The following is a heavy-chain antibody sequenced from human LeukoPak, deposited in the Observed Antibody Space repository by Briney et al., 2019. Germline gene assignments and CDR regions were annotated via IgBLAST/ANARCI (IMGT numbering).Heavy chain of an antibody. D-gene: IGHD2-21*01. Sequence: SETLSLTCAVYGGSFSDYYWSWIRQPPGKGLEWIGEINHSGSTNYNPSLKSRVTISVDTSKNQFSLKLSSVTAADTAVYYCARAQYSRFDPWGQGTLVTVSS. V-gene: IGHV4-34*01. J-gene: IGHJ5*02. CDR2: INHSGST. CDR3: ARAQYSRFDP. CDR1: GGSFSDYY.